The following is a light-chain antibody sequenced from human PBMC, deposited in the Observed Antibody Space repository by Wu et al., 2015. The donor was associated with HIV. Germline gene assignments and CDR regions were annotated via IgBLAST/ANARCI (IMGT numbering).Light chain of an antibody. CDR1: QSILHDW. V-gene: IGKV3-20*01. J-gene: IGKJ5*01. CDR3: QQYGASPIT. CDR2: EAY. Sequence: EIVLEQSPGTLSLAVGDRVVFSCRASQSILHDWIAWYQQRPGQAPRLLIYEAYKRAPGTPDRFIGSGSGTEFTLTIDRLEPEDFAIFFCQQYGASPITFGQGTRLEI.